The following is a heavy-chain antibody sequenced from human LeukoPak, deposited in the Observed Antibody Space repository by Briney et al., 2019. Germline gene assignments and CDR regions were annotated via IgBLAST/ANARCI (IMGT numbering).Heavy chain of an antibody. CDR1: GGSLTSGNYY. J-gene: IGHJ4*02. V-gene: IGHV4-61*02. Sequence: SETLSLTCTVSGGSLTSGNYYWNWIRQPAGTGLEWIGRIYTNGGASYNPSLKSRVTISIDASKNQFSLKLSSVTAADTAVYYCAREPPGYWGQGILVTVSS. CDR3: AREPPGY. CDR2: IYTNGGA.